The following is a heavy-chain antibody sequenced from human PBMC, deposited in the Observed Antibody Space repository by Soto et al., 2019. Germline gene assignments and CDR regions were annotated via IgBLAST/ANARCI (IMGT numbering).Heavy chain of an antibody. CDR2: ISSSSSYI. CDR1: GFTFSSYS. J-gene: IGHJ6*02. CDR3: ARAGPAAAWGYYYYGMDV. Sequence: GGSLRLSCAASGFTFSSYSMNWVRQAPGKGLEWVSSISSSSSYIYYADSVKGRFTISRDNAKNSLYLQMNSLRAEDTAVYYCARAGPAAAWGYYYYGMDVWGQGTTVTVSS. V-gene: IGHV3-21*01. D-gene: IGHD2-2*01.